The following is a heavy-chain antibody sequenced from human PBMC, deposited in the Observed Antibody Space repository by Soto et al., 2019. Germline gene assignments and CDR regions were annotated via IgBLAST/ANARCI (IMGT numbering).Heavy chain of an antibody. CDR2: INPNSGGT. V-gene: IGHV1-2*04. J-gene: IGHJ6*02. CDR1: GYTFTGYY. CDR3: ARDENITIFGVDMGGMDV. D-gene: IGHD3-3*01. Sequence: GASVKVSCKASGYTFTGYYMHWVRQAPEQGLEWMGWINPNSGGTNYAQKFQGWVTMTRDTSISTAYMELSRLRSDDTAVYYCARDENITIFGVDMGGMDVWGQGTTVTVSS.